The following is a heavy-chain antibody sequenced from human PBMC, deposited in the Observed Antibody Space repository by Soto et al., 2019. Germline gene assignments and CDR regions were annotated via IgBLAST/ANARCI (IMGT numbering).Heavy chain of an antibody. CDR2: IIPIFGTA. D-gene: IGHD5-18*01. CDR3: ARGALPWIQLWQHSAFDY. Sequence: SVKVSCKASGGTFSSYAISWVRQAPGQGLEWMGGIIPIFGTANCAQKFQGRVTITADESTSTAYMELSSLRSEDTAVYYCARGALPWIQLWQHSAFDYWGQGTLVTVSS. CDR1: GGTFSSYA. V-gene: IGHV1-69*13. J-gene: IGHJ4*02.